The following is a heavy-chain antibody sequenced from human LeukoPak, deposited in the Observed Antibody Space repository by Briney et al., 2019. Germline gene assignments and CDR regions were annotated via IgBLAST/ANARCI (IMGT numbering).Heavy chain of an antibody. V-gene: IGHV4-59*08. Sequence: SETLSLTCTVSGGSISSSYWSWIRQPPGKGLEWIGYIYYTGSTTYNPSLKSRVTISVDTSKNQFSLKLSSVTAADTAVYYCARQGRYDSSGYYLGYWGQGTLVTVSS. J-gene: IGHJ4*02. CDR1: GGSISSSY. CDR3: ARQGRYDSSGYYLGY. CDR2: IYYTGST. D-gene: IGHD3-22*01.